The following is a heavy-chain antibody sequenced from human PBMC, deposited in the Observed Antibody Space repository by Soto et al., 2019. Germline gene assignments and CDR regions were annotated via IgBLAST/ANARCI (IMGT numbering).Heavy chain of an antibody. J-gene: IGHJ6*02. CDR1: GYSFTSYW. CDR3: ARHCGSGWLGDYYYGMDV. Sequence: PGESLKISCKGSGYSFTSYWIGWVRQMPGKGLEWMGTIYPGDSDTRYSPSFQGQVTISADKSISTAYLQWSSLKASDTAMYYCARHCGSGWLGDYYYGMDVWGQGTTVTVSS. CDR2: IYPGDSDT. V-gene: IGHV5-51*01. D-gene: IGHD6-19*01.